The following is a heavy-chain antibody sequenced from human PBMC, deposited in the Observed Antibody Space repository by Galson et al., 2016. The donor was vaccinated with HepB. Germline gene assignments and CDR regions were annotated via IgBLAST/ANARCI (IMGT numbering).Heavy chain of an antibody. Sequence: SLRLSCAASGFTFSRFAMHWVRQAPGKGLEWVALISHDGASEHYSDSVKGRLTISRDNSKNTLYLQLNSLRAEDTAVYYCARDGFVASRVFDSWGQGTLVIVSS. V-gene: IGHV3-30*04. CDR1: GFTFSRFA. J-gene: IGHJ4*02. CDR3: ARDGFVASRVFDS. CDR2: ISHDGASE. D-gene: IGHD2-15*01.